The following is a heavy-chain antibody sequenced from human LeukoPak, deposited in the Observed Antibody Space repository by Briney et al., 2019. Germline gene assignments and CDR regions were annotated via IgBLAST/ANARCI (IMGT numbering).Heavy chain of an antibody. Sequence: SGGSLRLSCAASGFTFSSYSMNWVRQAPGKGLEWVSAISGSGGSTYYADSVKGRFTISRDNSKNTLYLQMNSLRAEDTAVYYCAKNLAVAAPGDYWGQGTLVTVSS. CDR2: ISGSGGST. CDR1: GFTFSSYS. D-gene: IGHD6-19*01. J-gene: IGHJ4*02. V-gene: IGHV3-23*01. CDR3: AKNLAVAAPGDY.